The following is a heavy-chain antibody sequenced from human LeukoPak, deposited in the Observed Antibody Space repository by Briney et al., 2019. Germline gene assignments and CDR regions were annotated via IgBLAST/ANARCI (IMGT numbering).Heavy chain of an antibody. J-gene: IGHJ4*02. CDR3: ARNYYDTSDYYFGNFDY. CDR2: IYNSGGT. D-gene: IGHD3-22*01. Sequence: SETLSLTCTVSSGSISSRGYYWNWIRQHPGKCLEWIGYIYNSGGTKYNPSLKSRVAISVDTSKNQFSLKLNSVTAADTAVYYCARNYYDTSDYYFGNFDYWGQGTLVTVSS. V-gene: IGHV4-31*03. CDR1: SGSISSRGYY.